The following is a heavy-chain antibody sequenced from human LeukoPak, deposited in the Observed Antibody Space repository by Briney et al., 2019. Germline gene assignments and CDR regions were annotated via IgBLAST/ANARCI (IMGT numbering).Heavy chain of an antibody. CDR1: GFTFSSYA. V-gene: IGHV3-30*04. Sequence: PGGSLRLSCAASGFTFSSYAMHWVRQAPGKGLEWVAVISYDGSNKYYADSVKGRFTISRDNSKNTLYLRMNSLRAEDTAVYYCATRDDYGGNNGSQHWGQGTLVTVSS. CDR3: ATRDDYGGNNGSQH. CDR2: ISYDGSNK. D-gene: IGHD4-23*01. J-gene: IGHJ1*01.